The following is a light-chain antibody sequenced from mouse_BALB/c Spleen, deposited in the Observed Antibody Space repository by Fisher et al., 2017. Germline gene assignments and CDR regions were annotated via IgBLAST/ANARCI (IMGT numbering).Light chain of an antibody. CDR3: QQRSSYPPT. CDR1: SCISY. V-gene: IGKV4-57*01. Sequence: IVITQSPAIMSASPGEKVTMTCSASSCISYMHWFQQKPGTSPKLWIYSTSNLASGVPARFSGSGSGTSYSLTISRMEAEDAATYYCQQRSSYPPTFGAGTKLELK. CDR2: STS. J-gene: IGKJ5*01.